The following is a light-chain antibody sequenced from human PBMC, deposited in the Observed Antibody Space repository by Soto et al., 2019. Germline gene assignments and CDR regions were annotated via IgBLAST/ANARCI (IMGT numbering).Light chain of an antibody. CDR1: SSNNGSNT. V-gene: IGLV1-44*01. CDR3: AAWGDSLNGVV. J-gene: IGLJ2*01. CDR2: SNN. Sequence: QSVLTQPPSASGTPGHRVTISFSGSSSNNGSNTVNWYQQLPGTAPKLLIYSNNQRPSWVPDRFSGSKSGTSASLAISGLQSEHEADYYCAAWGDSLNGVVFGRGTKLTVL.